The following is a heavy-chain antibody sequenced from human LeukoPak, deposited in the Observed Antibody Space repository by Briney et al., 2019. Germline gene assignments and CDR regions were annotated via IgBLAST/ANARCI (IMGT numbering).Heavy chain of an antibody. V-gene: IGHV1-2*04. CDR3: ARGVMPTYYDILTGSHLTGGNWFDP. CDR1: GYTFTGYY. J-gene: IGHJ5*02. Sequence: ASVKVSSKASGYTFTGYYMHWVRQAPGQGLEWMGWINPNSGGTNYAQKFQGWVTMTRDTSISTAYMELSRLRSDDTAVYYCARGVMPTYYDILTGSHLTGGNWFDPWGQGTLVTVSS. D-gene: IGHD3-9*01. CDR2: INPNSGGT.